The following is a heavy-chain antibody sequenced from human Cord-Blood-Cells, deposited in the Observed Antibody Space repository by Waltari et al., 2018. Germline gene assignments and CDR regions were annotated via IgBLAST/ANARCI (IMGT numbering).Heavy chain of an antibody. CDR1: GGTFSSYA. V-gene: IGHV1-69*04. CDR2: IIPIRGIA. Sequence: QVQLVQSGAEVKKPGSSVKVSCKASGGTFSSYAISWVRQAPGQGLEWMGGIIPIRGIANYAQKFQGRVTITADESTSTAYMELSSLRSEDTAVYYCAREGDYGGNYDAFDIWGQGTMVTVSS. J-gene: IGHJ3*02. D-gene: IGHD4-17*01. CDR3: AREGDYGGNYDAFDI.